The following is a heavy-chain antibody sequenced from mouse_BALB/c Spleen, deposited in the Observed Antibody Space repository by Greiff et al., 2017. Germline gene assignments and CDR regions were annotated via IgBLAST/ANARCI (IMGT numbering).Heavy chain of an antibody. CDR1: GFNIKDTY. CDR2: IDPANGNT. CDR3: ARGGYFDY. V-gene: IGHV14-3*02. Sequence: DVHLVESGAELVKPGASVKLSCTASGFNIKDTYMHWVKQRPEQGLEWIGRIDPANGNTKYDPKFQGKATITADTSSNTAYLQLSSLTSEDTAVYYCARGGYFDYWGQGTTLTVSS. J-gene: IGHJ2*01.